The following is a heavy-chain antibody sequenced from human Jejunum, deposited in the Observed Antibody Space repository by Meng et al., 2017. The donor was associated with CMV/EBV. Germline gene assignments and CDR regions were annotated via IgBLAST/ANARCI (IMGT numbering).Heavy chain of an antibody. CDR3: ARDGGLDCGGDCYFDH. CDR1: GVSIRSYY. J-gene: IGHJ4*02. D-gene: IGHD2-21*02. Sequence: QMQVQESRPGLVKPSETLSLICTVSGVSIRSYYWSWIRLPAGKGLEWIGRIYTSGSTNYNPSLKSRVTMSLDTPKNQFSLKLTSVTAADTALYFCARDGGLDCGGDCYFDHWGQGILVTVSS. CDR2: IYTSGST. V-gene: IGHV4-4*07.